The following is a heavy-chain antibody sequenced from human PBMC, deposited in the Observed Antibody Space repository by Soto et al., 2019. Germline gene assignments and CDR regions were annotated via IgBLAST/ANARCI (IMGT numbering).Heavy chain of an antibody. CDR2: INAGNGNT. Sequence: QVQLVQSGAEVKKPGASVKVSCKASGYTFTSYAMHWVRQAPGQRLEWMGWINAGNGNTKYSQKLQGRVTITRDTSASTAYMELSSLRSEDTAVYYCARDLGYCSGGSCPGNDAFDIWGQGTMVTVSS. D-gene: IGHD2-15*01. CDR1: GYTFTSYA. CDR3: ARDLGYCSGGSCPGNDAFDI. V-gene: IGHV1-3*01. J-gene: IGHJ3*02.